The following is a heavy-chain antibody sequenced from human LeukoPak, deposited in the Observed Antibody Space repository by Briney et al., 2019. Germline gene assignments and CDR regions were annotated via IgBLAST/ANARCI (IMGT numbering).Heavy chain of an antibody. Sequence: QPGGSLKLSCAASGFTFSDSAIHWVRQASGKGLEXXGRIRDKGYGHATAYAASVKGRFTLSRDDSKNTAYLQMNSLETEDTALYYCTTPNEGNWFDPWGQGTLVTVSS. CDR3: TTPNEGNWFDP. V-gene: IGHV3-73*01. J-gene: IGHJ5*02. CDR1: GFTFSDSA. CDR2: IRDKGYGHAT. D-gene: IGHD2-8*01.